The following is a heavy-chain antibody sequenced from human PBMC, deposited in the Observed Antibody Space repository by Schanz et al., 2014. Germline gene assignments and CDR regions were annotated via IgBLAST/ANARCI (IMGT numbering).Heavy chain of an antibody. V-gene: IGHV3-48*01. D-gene: IGHD3-10*01. CDR3: VSSGSYSSYAL. Sequence: VQLVESGGGVVQPGRSLRLSCAASGITFSSHSFNWVRQAPGKGLEWISYITYNGGTIYYADSVKGRFTISRDNAKNSLYLQMNSLRAEDTAVYHCVSSGSYSSYALWGQGTLVTVSS. J-gene: IGHJ4*02. CDR2: ITYNGGTI. CDR1: GITFSSHS.